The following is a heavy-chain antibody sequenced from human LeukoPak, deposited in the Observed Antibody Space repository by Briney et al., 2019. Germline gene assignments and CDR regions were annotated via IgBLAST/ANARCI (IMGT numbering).Heavy chain of an antibody. Sequence: PGGSLRLSCAASGFTFSSYAMSWVRQAPGKGLEWVSAISGSGGSTYYADSVKGRFTISRDNSKNTLYLQMNSLRAEDTAVYYCATRRGASLAAFDIWGQGTMVTVSS. CDR1: GFTFSSYA. CDR2: ISGSGGST. J-gene: IGHJ3*02. CDR3: ATRRGASLAAFDI. V-gene: IGHV3-23*01. D-gene: IGHD1-26*01.